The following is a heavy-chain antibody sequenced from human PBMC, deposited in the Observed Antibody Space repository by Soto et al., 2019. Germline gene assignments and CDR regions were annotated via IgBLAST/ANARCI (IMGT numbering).Heavy chain of an antibody. J-gene: IGHJ5*02. CDR2: INHSGST. CDR1: GGSFSGYY. D-gene: IGHD6-19*01. V-gene: IGHV4-34*01. CDR3: ARGAPGIAVAGNWFDP. Sequence: QVQLQQWGAGLLKPSETLSLTCAVYGGSFSGYYWSWIRQPPGKGLEWIGEINHSGSTNYNPSLKRRVTISVDTYKNQFSLKLSSVTAADTAVYYCARGAPGIAVAGNWFDPWGQGTLVTVSS.